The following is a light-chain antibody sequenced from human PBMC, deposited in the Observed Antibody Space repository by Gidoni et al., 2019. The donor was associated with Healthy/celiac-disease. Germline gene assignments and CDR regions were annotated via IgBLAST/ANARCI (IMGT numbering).Light chain of an antibody. J-gene: IGKJ1*01. CDR2: GAS. V-gene: IGKV3-15*01. Sequence: ELVMTQSPATLSVSPAERATLSCRAGQSVSSNLAWYQQKPGQAPRLLIYGASTRATGIPARFSGSGSGTEFTLTISSLQSEDFAVYYCQQYNNWPWTFGQGTKVEIK. CDR1: QSVSSN. CDR3: QQYNNWPWT.